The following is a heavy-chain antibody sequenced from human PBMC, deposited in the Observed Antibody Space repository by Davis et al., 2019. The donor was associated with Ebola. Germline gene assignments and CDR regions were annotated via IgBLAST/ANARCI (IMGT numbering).Heavy chain of an antibody. Sequence: SETLSLTCTVSGGSISSGDYYWSWIRQPPGKGLEWIGYIYYSGSTYYNPSLKSRVTISVDTSENHFSLKLSSVTAADTAVYYCATGAYYGSGYYFDYWGQGTLVTVSS. CDR2: IYYSGST. J-gene: IGHJ4*02. CDR1: GGSISSGDYY. D-gene: IGHD3-10*01. CDR3: ATGAYYGSGYYFDY. V-gene: IGHV4-30-4*01.